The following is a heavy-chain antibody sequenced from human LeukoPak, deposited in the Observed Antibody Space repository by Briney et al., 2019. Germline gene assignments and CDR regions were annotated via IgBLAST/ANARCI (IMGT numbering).Heavy chain of an antibody. CDR1: GYSFSDYP. D-gene: IGHD3-10*01. Sequence: ASVKVSCKASGYSFSDYPMHWVRQAPGQGLEWMGRINFNSGGTSYAQNFQGRVTMTRDTSINTAYMELSGLTSDDTAVYYCARGGSGSGYLYYFDHRGQGTLVSVPS. CDR3: ARGGSGSGYLYYFDH. J-gene: IGHJ4*02. CDR2: INFNSGGT. V-gene: IGHV1-2*06.